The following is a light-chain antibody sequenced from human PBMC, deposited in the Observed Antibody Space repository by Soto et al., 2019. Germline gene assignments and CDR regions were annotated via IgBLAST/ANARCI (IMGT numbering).Light chain of an antibody. CDR3: PSYTSSSTRV. CDR1: SSDVGGYNY. CDR2: DVS. Sequence: QSALTQPASVSGSPGQSITISCTGTSSDVGGYNYVSWYQQHPGKAPKLIIYDVSNRPSGVSNRFSGSKSGNTASLSISGLQAEDEADYYCPSYTSSSTRVFGTGTKLTVL. V-gene: IGLV2-14*01. J-gene: IGLJ1*01.